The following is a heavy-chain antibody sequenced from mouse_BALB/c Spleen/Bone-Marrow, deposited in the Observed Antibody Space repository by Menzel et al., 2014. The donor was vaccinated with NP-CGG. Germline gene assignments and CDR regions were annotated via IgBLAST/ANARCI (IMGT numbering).Heavy chain of an antibody. CDR3: ARYGNYFDY. CDR2: IYYSGTI. V-gene: IGHV3-5*02. CDR1: GISITTGNYR. Sequence: EVQLQQSGPGLVKPSQPVSLTCTVTGISITTGNYRWSWIRQFPGNKLEWIGYIYYSGTITYNPSLTSRTTITRDTSXNQFFLEMNSLTAEDTATYYCARYGNYFDYWGQGTTLTVSS. D-gene: IGHD2-1*01. J-gene: IGHJ2*01.